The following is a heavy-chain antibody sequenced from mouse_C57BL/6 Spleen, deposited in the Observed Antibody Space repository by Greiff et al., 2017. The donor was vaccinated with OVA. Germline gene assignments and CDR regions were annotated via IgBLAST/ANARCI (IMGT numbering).Heavy chain of an antibody. CDR3: ARDWNYGSITFAY. D-gene: IGHD1-1*01. Sequence: QVHVKQSGPELVKPGASVKISCKASGYAFSSSWMNWVKQRPGKGLEWIGRIYPGDGDTNYNGKFKGKATLTADKSSSTAYMQLSSLTSEDSAVYFCARDWNYGSITFAYWGQGTLVTVSA. J-gene: IGHJ3*01. V-gene: IGHV1-82*01. CDR2: IYPGDGDT. CDR1: GYAFSSSW.